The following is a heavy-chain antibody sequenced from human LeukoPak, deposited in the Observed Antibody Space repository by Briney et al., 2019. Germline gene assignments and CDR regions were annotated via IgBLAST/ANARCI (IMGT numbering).Heavy chain of an antibody. CDR3: AKDLSYTSGASDH. V-gene: IGHV3-23*01. CDR1: GFTFSAFA. D-gene: IGHD6-19*01. CDR2: ITDDGYNT. Sequence: GGSQRLSCAASGFTFSAFAMTWVRQAPGKGLEWVSTITDDGYNTYSADSVKGRITFSRDNSKNTLSLQLRSLRAEDTAVYYCAKDLSYTSGASDHWGQGTLVTVSS. J-gene: IGHJ4*02.